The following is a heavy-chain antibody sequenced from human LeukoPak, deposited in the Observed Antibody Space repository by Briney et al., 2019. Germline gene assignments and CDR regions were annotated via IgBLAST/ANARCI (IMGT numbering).Heavy chain of an antibody. V-gene: IGHV3-48*03. CDR3: ARDHGRWYFDL. Sequence: GGSLRLSCSASGFTFSSYAMHWVRQAPGKGLEWVSYLSTSGSTIYYADSVKGRFTISRDNAKNSLYLQMNSLRAEDTAVYYCARDHGRWYFDLWGRGTLSLSPQ. D-gene: IGHD3/OR15-3a*01. CDR2: LSTSGSTI. CDR1: GFTFSSYA. J-gene: IGHJ2*01.